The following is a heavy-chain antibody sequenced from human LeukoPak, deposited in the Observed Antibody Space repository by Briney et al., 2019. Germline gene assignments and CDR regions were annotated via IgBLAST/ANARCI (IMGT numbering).Heavy chain of an antibody. D-gene: IGHD6-13*01. CDR1: GFTFSSYG. Sequence: GRSLRLSCVAPGFTFSSYGMHWVRQAPGKGLEWVAVISYDGSNKYYADSVKGQFTISRDNSKNTLYLQMNSLRAEDTAVYYCAKTYSSSWWSAFDIWGQGTMVTVSS. V-gene: IGHV3-30*18. CDR2: ISYDGSNK. CDR3: AKTYSSSWWSAFDI. J-gene: IGHJ3*02.